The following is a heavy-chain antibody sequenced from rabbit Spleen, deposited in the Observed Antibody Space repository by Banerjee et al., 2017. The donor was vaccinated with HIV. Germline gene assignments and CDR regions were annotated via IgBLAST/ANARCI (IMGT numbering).Heavy chain of an antibody. J-gene: IGHJ6*01. Sequence: QEQLEESGGDLVKPEGSLTLTCTASGFSFSTSYWICWVRQAPGKGLEWIGCINTGSGTTYYASWAKGRFTISETSSTTVTLQMTSLTAADMATYFCARGLSLYVGAGYPLWGPGTLVTVS. CDR2: INTGSGTT. V-gene: IGHV1S45*01. CDR1: GFSFSTSYW. D-gene: IGHD6-1*01. CDR3: ARGLSLYVGAGYPL.